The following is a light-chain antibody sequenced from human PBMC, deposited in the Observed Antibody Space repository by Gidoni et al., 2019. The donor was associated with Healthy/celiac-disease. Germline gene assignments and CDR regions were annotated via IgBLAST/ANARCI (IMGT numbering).Light chain of an antibody. Sequence: QSALTQPAAGSGYPGQSITISCTGTSSDGGGYNYVSWDQQHPGKAPKLMIYDVSNRPSVSSPRFSGSKSGNTASLTISGLQAEDEADYYCSSYTSSSTLAFGTVTKVTVL. CDR2: DVS. CDR3: SSYTSSSTLA. CDR1: SSDGGGYNY. J-gene: IGLJ1*01. V-gene: IGLV2-14*01.